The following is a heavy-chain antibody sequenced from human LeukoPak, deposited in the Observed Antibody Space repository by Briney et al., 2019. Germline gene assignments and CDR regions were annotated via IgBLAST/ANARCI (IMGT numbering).Heavy chain of an antibody. CDR3: TRETVVNQRALDY. V-gene: IGHV3-74*03. CDR1: GFTVSTYW. Sequence: GGSLRLSCAASGFTVSTYWMHWVRHAPGKGLVWVSRINSDGSSTTYADSVKGRFTISRDNANNTLYLQMNSLRAEDTAVYYCTRETVVNQRALDYWGQGTLVTVSS. D-gene: IGHD4-23*01. CDR2: INSDGSST. J-gene: IGHJ4*02.